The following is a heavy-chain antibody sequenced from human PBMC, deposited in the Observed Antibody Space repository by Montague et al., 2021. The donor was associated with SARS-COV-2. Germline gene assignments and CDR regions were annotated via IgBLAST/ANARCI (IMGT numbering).Heavy chain of an antibody. Sequence: SLRLSCAASGFTFNSYEMNWVRQAPGKGLEWVSYITSSGSTIYYADSVXGRFTISRDNAKNSLFLQMNSLRAEDTAVYYCARDLRDYDILTGYLWGQGTLVTVSS. CDR3: ARDLRDYDILTGYL. V-gene: IGHV3-48*03. D-gene: IGHD3-9*01. J-gene: IGHJ4*02. CDR1: GFTFNSYE. CDR2: ITSSGSTI.